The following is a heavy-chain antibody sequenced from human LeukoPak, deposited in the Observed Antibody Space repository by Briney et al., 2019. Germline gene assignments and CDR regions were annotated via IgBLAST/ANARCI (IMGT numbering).Heavy chain of an antibody. CDR3: ARASGGDTMIVVVTNFDY. Sequence: SVKVSCKASGGTFSSYAISWVRQAPGQGLEWMGRIIPIFGIANYAQKFQGRVTITADKSTSTAYMELSSLRSEDTAVYYCARASGGDTMIVVVTNFDYWGQGTLVTVSS. CDR1: GGTFSSYA. V-gene: IGHV1-69*04. CDR2: IIPIFGIA. D-gene: IGHD3-22*01. J-gene: IGHJ4*02.